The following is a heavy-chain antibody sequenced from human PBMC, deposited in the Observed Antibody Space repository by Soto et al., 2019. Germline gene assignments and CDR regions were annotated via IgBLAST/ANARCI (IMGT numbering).Heavy chain of an antibody. CDR2: IYYSGST. CDR3: ARVPRDSSGYRGFDP. J-gene: IGHJ5*02. V-gene: IGHV4-59*01. CDR1: GGSISSYY. Sequence: QVQLQESGPGLVKPSETLSLTCTVSGGSISSYYWSWIRQPPGKGLEWIGYIYYSGSTNYNPSLNRRVTISVDTSKNQFSLKLSSVTAADTAVYYCARVPRDSSGYRGFDPWGQGTLVTVSS. D-gene: IGHD3-22*01.